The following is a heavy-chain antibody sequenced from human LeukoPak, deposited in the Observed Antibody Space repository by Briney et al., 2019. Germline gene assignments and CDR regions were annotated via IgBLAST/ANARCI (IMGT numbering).Heavy chain of an antibody. CDR2: ISRSSTTI. CDR1: GFTFTYNG. CDR3: ARVGGIAAAGTYYMDV. J-gene: IGHJ6*03. D-gene: IGHD6-13*01. V-gene: IGHV3-48*04. Sequence: GGSLRLSCAASGFTFTYNGMNWVRQAPGKGREWVSFISRSSTTIYYADSVKGRFTISRDNAKNTLYLQMNSLRAEDTAVYYCARVGGIAAAGTYYMDVWGKGTTVTVSS.